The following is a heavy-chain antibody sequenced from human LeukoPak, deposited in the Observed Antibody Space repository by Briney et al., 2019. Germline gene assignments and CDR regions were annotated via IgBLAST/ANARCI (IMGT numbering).Heavy chain of an antibody. CDR3: ARGRGAYYDFWSGYQLTPGAVDY. D-gene: IGHD3-3*01. Sequence: SETLSLTCAVYGGSFSGYYWSWIRQPPGKGLEWIGEINHSGSTNYNPSLKSRVTISVDTSKNQFSLKLSSVTAADTAVYYCARGRGAYYDFWSGYQLTPGAVDYWGQGNLVTVSS. CDR2: INHSGST. CDR1: GGSFSGYY. J-gene: IGHJ4*02. V-gene: IGHV4-34*01.